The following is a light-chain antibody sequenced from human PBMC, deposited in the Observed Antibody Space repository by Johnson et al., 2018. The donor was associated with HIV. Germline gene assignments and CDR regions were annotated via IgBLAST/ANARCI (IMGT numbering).Light chain of an antibody. V-gene: IGLV1-51*01. Sequence: QSVLTQSPSVSAAPGQKVTISCSGSSSNIGNSYVSWYQQLPGTAPKLLIYDNNKRPSEIPDRFSGSKSGTSATLGITGLQTGDETDYYCGSWDSSLSAFVVGTGTKVTVL. J-gene: IGLJ1*01. CDR1: SSNIGNSY. CDR2: DNN. CDR3: GSWDSSLSAFV.